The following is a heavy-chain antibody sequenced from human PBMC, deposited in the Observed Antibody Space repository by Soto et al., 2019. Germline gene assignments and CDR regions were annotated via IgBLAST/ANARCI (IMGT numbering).Heavy chain of an antibody. CDR1: GGSFSGYY. Sequence: PSETLSLTCAVYGGSFSGYYWSWIRQPPGKGLEWIGEINHSGGTNYNPSLKSRVTISVDTSKNQFSLKLSSVTAADTAVYYCARYSGYDYGYYSMDVWGQGTTVTV. V-gene: IGHV4-34*01. CDR3: ARYSGYDYGYYSMDV. J-gene: IGHJ6*02. CDR2: INHSGGT. D-gene: IGHD5-12*01.